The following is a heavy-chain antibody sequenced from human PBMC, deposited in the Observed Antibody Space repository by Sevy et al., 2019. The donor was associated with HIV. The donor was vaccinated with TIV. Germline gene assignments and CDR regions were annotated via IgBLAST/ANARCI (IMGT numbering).Heavy chain of an antibody. CDR2: IYHSGST. CDR3: ARDPTLDFWSGWDPLCWFDP. D-gene: IGHD3-3*01. V-gene: IGHV4-38-2*02. CDR1: GYSISSGYY. Sequence: SETLSLTCTVSGYSISSGYYWGWIRQPPGKGLEWIRSIYHSGSTYYNPSLKSRVTISVDTSKNQFSLRLSSVTAADTVVYYCARDPTLDFWSGWDPLCWFDPWGQGTLVTVSS. J-gene: IGHJ5*02.